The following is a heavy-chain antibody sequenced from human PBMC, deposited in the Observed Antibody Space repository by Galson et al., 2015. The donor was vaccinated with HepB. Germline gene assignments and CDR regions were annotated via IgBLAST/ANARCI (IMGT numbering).Heavy chain of an antibody. V-gene: IGHV3-7*03. Sequence: SLRLSRAASGFTFNNYGMFWVRQAPGKGLEWVANIIQDGSEKYYVASVKGRFTISRDNAKNSLYLQMNSLRAEDTAIYFCSRSLDYWGQGTLVTVSS. J-gene: IGHJ4*02. CDR1: GFTFNNYG. CDR2: IIQDGSEK. CDR3: SRSLDY.